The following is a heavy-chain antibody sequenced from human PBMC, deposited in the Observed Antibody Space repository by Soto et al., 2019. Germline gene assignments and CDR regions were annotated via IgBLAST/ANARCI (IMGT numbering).Heavy chain of an antibody. V-gene: IGHV2-5*02. D-gene: IGHD2-2*01. CDR1: GFSLSTSGVG. Sequence: SGPTLVKPTQTLTLTCTFSGFSLSTSGVGVGWIRQPPGKALEWLALIYWDDDKRYSPSLKSRLTITKDTSKNQVVLTMTNMDPVDTATYYCAHSLVVPAAMLLRGGGYMDVWGKGTTVTVSS. J-gene: IGHJ6*03. CDR2: IYWDDDK. CDR3: AHSLVVPAAMLLRGGGYMDV.